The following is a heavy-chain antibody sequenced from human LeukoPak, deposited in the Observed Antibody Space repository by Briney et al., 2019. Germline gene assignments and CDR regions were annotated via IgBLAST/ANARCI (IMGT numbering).Heavy chain of an antibody. D-gene: IGHD3-9*01. CDR1: GFTFSSYA. CDR3: AKSRGRYFDWPNYGMDV. J-gene: IGHJ6*02. Sequence: GGSLRLSCAASGFTFSSYAMSWVRQAPGKGLEWVSAISGGGSTYYADSVKGRFTISRDNSKNTLYLQMNSLRAEDTAVYYCAKSRGRYFDWPNYGMDVWGQGTTVTVSS. CDR2: ISGGGST. V-gene: IGHV3-23*01.